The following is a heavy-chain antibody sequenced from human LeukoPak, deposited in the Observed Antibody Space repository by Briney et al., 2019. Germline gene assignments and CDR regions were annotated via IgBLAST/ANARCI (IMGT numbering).Heavy chain of an antibody. V-gene: IGHV3-48*03. Sequence: GGSLRLSCAASGFTLSSYEMNWVRQAPGKGLEWVSYISSSGSTIYYADSVKGRFTISRDNAKNSLYLQMNNLRAEDTAVYYCAKDRGVDIVRYLDYWGQGTLVTVSS. CDR3: AKDRGVDIVRYLDY. CDR2: ISSSGSTI. J-gene: IGHJ4*02. CDR1: GFTLSSYE. D-gene: IGHD2-2*03.